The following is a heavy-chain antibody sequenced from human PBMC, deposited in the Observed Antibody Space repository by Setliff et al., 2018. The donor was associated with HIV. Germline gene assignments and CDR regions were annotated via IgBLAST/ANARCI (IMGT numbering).Heavy chain of an antibody. CDR3: ARDPKRGEQYYGSGYTNWFDP. J-gene: IGHJ5*02. D-gene: IGHD3-10*01. CDR2: FHSSGSS. V-gene: IGHV4-39*02. Sequence: SETLSLTCNVSGGSISNSNYFWGWIRQPPGKALEWIGSFHSSGSSSYNPSLRSRITISIDTSKNQFSLRLTSVTAADTAVYYCARDPKRGEQYYGSGYTNWFDPWGQGTLVTVSS. CDR1: GGSISNSNYF.